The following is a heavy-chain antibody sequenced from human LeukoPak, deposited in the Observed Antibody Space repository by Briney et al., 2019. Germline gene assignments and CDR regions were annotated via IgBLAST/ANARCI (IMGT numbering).Heavy chain of an antibody. CDR3: ARFSSIAAAFDY. D-gene: IGHD6-13*01. V-gene: IGHV4-4*07. J-gene: IGHJ4*02. CDR1: GGSISNYY. CDR2: IYTSGTT. Sequence: TSETLSLTCTVSGGSISNYYWSWIRQPAGKGLEWIGRIYTSGTTHYNPSLKSRVTMSVDTSKNQISLNLSSVTAADTAVYYCARFSSIAAAFDYWGLGTLVTVSS.